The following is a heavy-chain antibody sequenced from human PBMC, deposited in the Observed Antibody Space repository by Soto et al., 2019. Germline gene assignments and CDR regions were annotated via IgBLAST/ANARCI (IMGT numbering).Heavy chain of an antibody. CDR3: ARERKWEPLPY. CDR1: GYTFSRYG. V-gene: IGHV1-18*01. J-gene: IGHJ4*02. Sequence: QVQLVQSGAEVREPGASVKVSCQTSGYTFSRYGITWGRKAPGQGLEWMGWINGNTGHTIYALNLEDRPTISTDTSTRTAYMELRSLKSDETAGYYCARERKWEPLPYWGQGTLVTVSS. CDR2: INGNTGHT. D-gene: IGHD1-26*01.